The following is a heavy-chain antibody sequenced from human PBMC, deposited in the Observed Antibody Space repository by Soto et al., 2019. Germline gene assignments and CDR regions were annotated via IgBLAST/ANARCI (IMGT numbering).Heavy chain of an antibody. CDR1: GFTFSSYA. CDR2: ISGSGGST. V-gene: IGHV3-23*01. D-gene: IGHD6-6*01. CDR3: AKDRRVRSIAAENKFDP. J-gene: IGHJ5*02. Sequence: GGSLRLSCAASGFTFSSYAMGWVRQAPGKGLEWVSAISGSGGSTYYADSVKGRFTISRDNSKNTLYLQMNSLRAEDTAVYYCAKDRRVRSIAAENKFDPWGQGTLVTVSS.